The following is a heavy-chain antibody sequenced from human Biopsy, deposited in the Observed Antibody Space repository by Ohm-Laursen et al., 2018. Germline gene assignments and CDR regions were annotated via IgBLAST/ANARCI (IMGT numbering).Heavy chain of an antibody. CDR3: ARGSNDFGGLYFPR. CDR1: GGSISNNNYY. CDR2: ISHTGYT. D-gene: IGHD4-23*01. Sequence: SDTLSLTCTVSGGSISNNNYYWGWIRQPPGKGLEWIGHISHTGYTSYKSSLKSRVTISLDTSRKHFSLRLTSLTAADTAVYYCARGSNDFGGLYFPRWGQGTLLTVSS. J-gene: IGHJ4*02. V-gene: IGHV4-61*03.